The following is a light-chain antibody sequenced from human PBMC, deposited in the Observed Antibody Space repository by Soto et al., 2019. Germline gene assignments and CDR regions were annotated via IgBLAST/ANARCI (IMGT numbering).Light chain of an antibody. Sequence: DIQMTQSPSSLSASVGDRVTITCRASQSISTYLNWYQQNPGKAPKLLIYAASNLQSGVPSRFSGSGSGTDFTLTINSRQPEDFATYYCQHSFNIPYTFGQGTKLEIK. J-gene: IGKJ2*01. CDR3: QHSFNIPYT. CDR2: AAS. CDR1: QSISTY. V-gene: IGKV1-39*01.